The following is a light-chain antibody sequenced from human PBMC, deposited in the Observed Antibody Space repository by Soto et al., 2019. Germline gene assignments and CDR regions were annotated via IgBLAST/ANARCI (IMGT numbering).Light chain of an antibody. Sequence: QSALTQPPSASGTPGQRVTISCSGATSNIVSNSVNWHQQLPGTAPKLLIYGNDQRPSGVPARFSGSKSGTSASLAISGLQSEDEADYYCAAWDDSLNGVVFGGGTKLTVL. CDR3: AAWDDSLNGVV. CDR1: TSNIVSNS. J-gene: IGLJ2*01. CDR2: GND. V-gene: IGLV1-44*01.